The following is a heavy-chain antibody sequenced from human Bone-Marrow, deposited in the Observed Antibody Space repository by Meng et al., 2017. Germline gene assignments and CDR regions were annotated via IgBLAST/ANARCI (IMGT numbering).Heavy chain of an antibody. CDR3: ARGGYCSGGSCN. J-gene: IGHJ4*02. V-gene: IGHV4-34*01. Sequence: QVQLQQWGAGLLKPSETLSLTCAVYGGSFSGYYWSWIRQPPGKGLEWIGEINHSGSTNYNPSLKSRVTISVDTSKNQFSLKLSSVTAADTAVYYCARGGYCSGGSCNWGQGTPVTVSS. CDR2: INHSGST. CDR1: GGSFSGYY. D-gene: IGHD2-15*01.